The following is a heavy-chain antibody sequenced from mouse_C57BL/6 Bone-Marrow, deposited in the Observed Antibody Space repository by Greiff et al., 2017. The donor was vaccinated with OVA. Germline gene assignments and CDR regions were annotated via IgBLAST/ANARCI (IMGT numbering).Heavy chain of an antibody. CDR2: IYPGDGDT. D-gene: IGHD1-1*01. V-gene: IGHV1-82*01. Sequence: VKLMESGPELVKPGASVKISCKASGYAFSSSWMNWVKQRPGKGLEWIGRIYPGDGDTNYNGKFKGKATLTADKSSSTAYMQLSSLTSEDSAVYFCARSDYYYYAMDYWGQGTSVTVSS. CDR3: ARSDYYYYAMDY. J-gene: IGHJ4*01. CDR1: GYAFSSSW.